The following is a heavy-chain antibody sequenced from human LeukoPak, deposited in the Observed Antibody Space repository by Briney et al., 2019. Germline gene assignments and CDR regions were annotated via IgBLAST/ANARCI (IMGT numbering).Heavy chain of an antibody. Sequence: GGSLRLSCAASGFTFSSYSMNWVRQAPGKGLEWVSSISSSSSYIYYADSVKGRFTISRDNAKNTLYLQMKSLRAEDTAVYYCAKGGGYEAQYYYYYLDVWGKGTTVTITS. D-gene: IGHD5-12*01. CDR3: AKGGGYEAQYYYYYLDV. V-gene: IGHV3-21*01. CDR1: GFTFSSYS. CDR2: ISSSSSYI. J-gene: IGHJ6*03.